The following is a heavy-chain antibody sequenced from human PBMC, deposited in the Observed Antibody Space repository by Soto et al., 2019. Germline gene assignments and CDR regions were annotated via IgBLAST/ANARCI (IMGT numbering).Heavy chain of an antibody. CDR2: IDPEDGEM. V-gene: IGHV1-24*01. CDR3: AILLSPVHGHHLYNGFDP. D-gene: IGHD2-21*01. Sequence: QVQLVQSGAEVKKPGASVKVSCKVYGDTLTELYIHWVRQAPGKGLEWLGGIDPEDGEMISAQKFRGRITMTEDTSTDTAYMKLTSLRSEDTAIYYCAILLSPVHGHHLYNGFDPWGQGTLVTVSS. CDR1: GDTLTELY. J-gene: IGHJ5*02.